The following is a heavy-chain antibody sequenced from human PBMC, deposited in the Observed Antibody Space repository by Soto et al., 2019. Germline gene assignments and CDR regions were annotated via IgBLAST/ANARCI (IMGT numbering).Heavy chain of an antibody. CDR2: IIPIFGTA. CDR1: GGTFSSYA. CDR3: AREGYYDSSGYSNLRY. V-gene: IGHV1-69*13. D-gene: IGHD3-22*01. Sequence: GASVKVSCKASGGTFSSYAISWVRQAPGQGLEWMRGIIPIFGTANYAQKFQGRVTITADESTSTAYMELSSLRSEDTDVYYCAREGYYDSSGYSNLRYWGQGTLVTVSS. J-gene: IGHJ4*02.